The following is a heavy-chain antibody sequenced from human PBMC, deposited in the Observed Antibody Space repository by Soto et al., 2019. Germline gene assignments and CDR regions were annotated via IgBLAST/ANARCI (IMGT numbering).Heavy chain of an antibody. CDR3: AKDVSSRRWFDP. Sequence: QVQLQESGPGLVKPSETLSLTCAVSGASIRSYHWSWIRQPAGKGLEWIGRMQHTGNTNYNPSLKSGVTMSVHTSKNQISLKMTSVTAADTAVYFCAKDVSSRRWFDPWGQGILVIVSS. V-gene: IGHV4-4*07. D-gene: IGHD3-16*01. CDR2: MQHTGNT. CDR1: GASIRSYH. J-gene: IGHJ5*02.